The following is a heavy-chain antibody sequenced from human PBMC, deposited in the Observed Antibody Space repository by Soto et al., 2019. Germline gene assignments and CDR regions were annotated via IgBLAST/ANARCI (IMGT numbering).Heavy chain of an antibody. V-gene: IGHV3-33*01. J-gene: IGHJ4*02. CDR1: GFTFSTHV. CDR3: VRETALFSGSYSH. D-gene: IGHD3-10*01. Sequence: GGSLRLSCAASGFTFSTHVMHWVRQAPGKGLEWVAVIWYDGTQRYYADSVKGRFTISRDNSRNTLDLEMNSLRAEDTAVYYCVRETALFSGSYSHWGQGTQVTVSS. CDR2: IWYDGTQR.